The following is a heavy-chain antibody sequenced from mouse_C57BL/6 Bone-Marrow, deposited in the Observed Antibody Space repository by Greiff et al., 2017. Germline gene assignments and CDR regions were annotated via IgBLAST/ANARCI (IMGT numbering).Heavy chain of an antibody. CDR3: ASLYYGNSYFDY. D-gene: IGHD2-1*01. CDR1: GYTFTSYG. V-gene: IGHV1-81*01. Sequence: VQLQESGAELARPGASVKLSCQASGYTFTSYGISWVKQRTGQGLEWIGAIYPRSGNTYYNETFKGQATLTADKSSSTAYMELRSLTSEDCARYFCASLYYGNSYFDYWGQGTTRTVSS. CDR2: IYPRSGNT. J-gene: IGHJ2*01.